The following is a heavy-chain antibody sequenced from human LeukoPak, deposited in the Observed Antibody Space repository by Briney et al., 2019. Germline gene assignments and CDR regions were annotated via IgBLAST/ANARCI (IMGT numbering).Heavy chain of an antibody. CDR1: GGSISSGGYY. CDR2: IYYSGST. CDR3: ARASLAYCGGDCYYYWYFDL. D-gene: IGHD2-21*02. Sequence: PSETLSLTCTVSGGSISSGGYYWSWIRQQPGKGLEWIGYIYYSGSTYYNPSLKSRVTISVDTSKNQFSLKLSSVTAADTAVYYCARASLAYCGGDCYYYWYFDLWGRGTLVTVSS. V-gene: IGHV4-31*03. J-gene: IGHJ2*01.